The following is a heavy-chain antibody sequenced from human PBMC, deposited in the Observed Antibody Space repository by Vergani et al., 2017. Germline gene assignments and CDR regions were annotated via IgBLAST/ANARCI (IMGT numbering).Heavy chain of an antibody. J-gene: IGHJ4*02. CDR3: AKYLRDSTDGLPDS. CDR1: GFTFSNFG. D-gene: IGHD2-21*02. V-gene: IGHV3-30*02. CDR2: IGKDGINT. Sequence: VQLLESGGGLVQPGGSLRLSCAASGFTFSNFGMHWIRQAPGTGLEWLAYIGKDGINTRYRDAVKGRFTVSRDNSKDILYLQMDSLRSEDTALYYGAKYLRDSTDGLPDSWGPGTLVIVSS.